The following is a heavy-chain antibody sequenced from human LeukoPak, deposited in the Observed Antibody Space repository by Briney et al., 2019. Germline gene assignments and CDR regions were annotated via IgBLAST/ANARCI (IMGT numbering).Heavy chain of an antibody. J-gene: IGHJ4*02. CDR3: AKGGSSRPTFDY. V-gene: IGHV3-23*01. CDR1: GFTFSSYA. CDR2: ISGSGGST. D-gene: IGHD6-13*01. Sequence: SGVSLRLSCAASGFTFSSYAMSWVRQAPGKGLEWVSAISGSGGSTYYADSVKGRFTISRDNSKNTLYLQMNSLRAEDTAVYYCAKGGSSRPTFDYWGQGTLVTVSS.